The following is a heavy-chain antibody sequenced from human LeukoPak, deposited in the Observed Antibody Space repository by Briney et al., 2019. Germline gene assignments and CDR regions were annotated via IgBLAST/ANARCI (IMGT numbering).Heavy chain of an antibody. V-gene: IGHV4-31*03. J-gene: IGHJ4*02. CDR1: GGSISSGGSY. Sequence: SETLSLTCTVSGGSISSGGSYWSWIRQHPGKGLEWIGYIYYSGSTYYNPSLKSRVIISVDTSKNQFSLKLSSVTAADTAVYYCARAYGDYGRPDYWGQGTLVTVSS. D-gene: IGHD4-17*01. CDR2: IYYSGST. CDR3: ARAYGDYGRPDY.